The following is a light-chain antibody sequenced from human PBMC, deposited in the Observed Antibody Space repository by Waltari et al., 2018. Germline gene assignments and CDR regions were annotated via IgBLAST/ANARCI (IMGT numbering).Light chain of an antibody. CDR1: SSHVGAYNY. CDR3: FSYAGSNNLV. J-gene: IGLJ2*01. CDR2: EVS. Sequence: QSALTQPPSASGSPGQSVTLSCTGTSSHVGAYNYLSWYQQHPDKAPQLIIFEVSHRPSGVPDRFSGSKSGNTASLTVSGLQAEDEADYYCFSYAGSNNLVFGGGTKLTVL. V-gene: IGLV2-8*01.